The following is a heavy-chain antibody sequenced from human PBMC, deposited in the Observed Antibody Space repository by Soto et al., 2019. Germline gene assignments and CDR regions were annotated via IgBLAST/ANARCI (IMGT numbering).Heavy chain of an antibody. D-gene: IGHD1-1*01. CDR2: ISFGRSFT. V-gene: IGHV3-11*06. J-gene: IGHJ5*02. CDR3: ARGLSRTRLNYLNP. CDR1: GFTFSDYY. Sequence: LRLSCAASGFTFSDYYMTWLRQAPGKGPECISYISFGRSFTNYADSVEGRFTISRDTAKNTLSPHMNSLKVRDTAVYYCARGLSRTRLNYLNPRVQG.